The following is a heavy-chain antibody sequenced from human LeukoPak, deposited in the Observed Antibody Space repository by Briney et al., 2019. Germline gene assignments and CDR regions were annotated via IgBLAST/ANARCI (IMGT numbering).Heavy chain of an antibody. V-gene: IGHV3-23*01. CDR3: AKDVGKWESLHFFDY. CDR1: GLTFSSYA. CDR2: ISGSGAST. D-gene: IGHD1-26*01. Sequence: PGGSLRLSCAASGLTFSSYAMSWVRQAPGKGLEWISGISGSGASTYYADSVKGRFTISRDDSRNTLYLQMNSLRGDDTAVYYCAKDVGKWESLHFFDYWGQGTLVTVSS. J-gene: IGHJ4*02.